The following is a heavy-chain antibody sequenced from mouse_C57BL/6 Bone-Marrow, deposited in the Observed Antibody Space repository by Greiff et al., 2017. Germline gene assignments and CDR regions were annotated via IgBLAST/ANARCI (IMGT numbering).Heavy chain of an antibody. CDR1: GFNIKDYY. Sequence: VQLKQSGAELVRPGASVTLSCTASGFNIKDYYMHWVKQRPEQGLEWIGRIDPEDGDTESAPKFQGKATMTADTSSHTAYLQLSSLTSEDTAVYYCTATPGGDYGGQGTALTVSS. CDR3: TATPGGDY. V-gene: IGHV14-1*01. J-gene: IGHJ2*01. CDR2: IDPEDGDT.